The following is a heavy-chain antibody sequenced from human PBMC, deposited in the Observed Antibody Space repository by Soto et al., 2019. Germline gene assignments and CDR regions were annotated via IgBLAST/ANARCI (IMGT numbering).Heavy chain of an antibody. CDR3: ATKQGGEYYESSGDESLDYNDGMDV. V-gene: IGHV1-69*01. CDR2: VIPLFGTA. D-gene: IGHD3-22*01. Sequence: QVQLVQSGAEVKKPGSSVKVSCKASGGTFSSYALSWVRQAPGQGLEWMGGVIPLFGTANYAQKFQGRVTITADESTSTAYMELSSRRAEDTAVYYWATKQGGEYYESSGDESLDYNDGMDVWGQGTTVTVSS. J-gene: IGHJ6*02. CDR1: GGTFSSYA.